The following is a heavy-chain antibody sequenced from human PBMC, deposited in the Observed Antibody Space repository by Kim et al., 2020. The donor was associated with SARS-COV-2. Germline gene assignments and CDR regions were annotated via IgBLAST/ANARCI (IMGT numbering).Heavy chain of an antibody. CDR2: IYYSGST. Sequence: SENRSLTCTVSGGSISSYYWSWIRQPPGKGLEWIGYIYYSGSTNYNPSLKSRVTISVDTSKNQFSLKLSSVTAADTAVYYCARGSRLLRYFDWLTEFDAFDIWGQGTMVTVSS. J-gene: IGHJ3*02. CDR3: ARGSRLLRYFDWLTEFDAFDI. CDR1: GGSISSYY. D-gene: IGHD3-9*01. V-gene: IGHV4-59*08.